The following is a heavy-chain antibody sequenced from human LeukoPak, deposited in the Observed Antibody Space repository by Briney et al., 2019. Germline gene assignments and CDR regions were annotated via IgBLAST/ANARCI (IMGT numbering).Heavy chain of an antibody. V-gene: IGHV3-7*01. D-gene: IGHD3-22*01. CDR3: ARDLYYDSSGYLGY. Sequence: GGSLRLSCAASGFTFSSYWMSWVRQAPGKGLEWVANIKQDGSEKYYVDSVKGRFTISRDNSKNTLYLQMNSLRAEDTAVYYCARDLYYDSSGYLGYWGQGTLVTVSS. CDR1: GFTFSSYW. CDR2: IKQDGSEK. J-gene: IGHJ4*02.